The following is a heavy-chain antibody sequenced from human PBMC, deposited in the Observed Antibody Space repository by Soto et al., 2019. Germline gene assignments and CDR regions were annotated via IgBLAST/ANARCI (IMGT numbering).Heavy chain of an antibody. J-gene: IGHJ3*02. Sequence: PSETLSLTCTVSGGSISSYYWSWIRQPPGKGLEWIGYIYYSGSTNYNPSLKSRVTISVDTSKNQFSLKLSSVTAADTAVYYCARERWYSGYDSGVFAFDIWGQGTMVTVSS. D-gene: IGHD5-12*01. CDR2: IYYSGST. CDR1: GGSISSYY. CDR3: ARERWYSGYDSGVFAFDI. V-gene: IGHV4-59*01.